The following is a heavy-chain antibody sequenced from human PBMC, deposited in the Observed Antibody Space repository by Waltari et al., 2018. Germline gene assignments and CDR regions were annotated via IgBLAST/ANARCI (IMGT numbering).Heavy chain of an antibody. Sequence: QLQLQDSGPGLVKPSVTLSLTCTVPGGSISSSSYYWGWNRQAPGKGLVWIGSIYYSGSTYYNPSLKSRVTISVDTSKYQFSLKLSSVTAADTAVYSCARGFWSGYPIGWFDPWGQGTLVTVSS. J-gene: IGHJ5*02. D-gene: IGHD3-3*01. CDR1: GGSISSSSYY. CDR2: IYYSGST. V-gene: IGHV4-39*07. CDR3: ARGFWSGYPIGWFDP.